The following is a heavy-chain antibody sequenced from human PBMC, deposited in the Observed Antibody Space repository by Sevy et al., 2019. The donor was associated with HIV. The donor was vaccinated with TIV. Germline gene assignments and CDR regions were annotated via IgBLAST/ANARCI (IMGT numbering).Heavy chain of an antibody. CDR3: AKDSSYYDSSGYRYFHY. CDR1: GFTFSSYG. Sequence: GGSLRLSCAASGFTFSSYGMHWVRQAPGKGLEWVAVISYDGSNKYYADSVKGRFTISRDNSKNTLYLQMNSLRAEDTAVYYCAKDSSYYDSSGYRYFHYWGQGTLVTVSS. D-gene: IGHD3-22*01. V-gene: IGHV3-30*18. J-gene: IGHJ4*02. CDR2: ISYDGSNK.